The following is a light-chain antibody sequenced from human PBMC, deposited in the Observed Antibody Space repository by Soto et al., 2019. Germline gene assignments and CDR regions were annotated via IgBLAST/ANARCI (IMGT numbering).Light chain of an antibody. CDR1: SSDVGGSNY. CDR3: CSYRSSSTLV. Sequence: QSALTQPASVSGSPGQSITISCTGTSSDVGGSNYVSWYQQYPGKAPKLMIYEVNDRPSGISHRFSGSKSGNTASLTISGHQAEDEADYYCCSYRSSSTLVFGGGTKLTVL. J-gene: IGLJ2*01. CDR2: EVN. V-gene: IGLV2-14*01.